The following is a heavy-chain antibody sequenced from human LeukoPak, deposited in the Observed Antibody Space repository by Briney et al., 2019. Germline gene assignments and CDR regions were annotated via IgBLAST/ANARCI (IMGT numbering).Heavy chain of an antibody. CDR2: IKQDGSEI. D-gene: IGHD3-22*01. V-gene: IGHV3-7*01. CDR3: ATYSSLNRREFQY. CDR1: GFTFSSYW. Sequence: PGGSLRLSCAASGFTFSSYWMTWVRQHPGKGLEWMANIKQDGSEIYYVDSVKGRFTISRDNAKNSLYLQMNSLRAEDTAVYYCATYSSLNRREFQYWGQGTLLTVSS. J-gene: IGHJ1*01.